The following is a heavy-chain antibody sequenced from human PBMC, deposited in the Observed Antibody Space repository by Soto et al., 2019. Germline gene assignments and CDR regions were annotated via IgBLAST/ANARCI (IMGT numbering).Heavy chain of an antibody. CDR3: ARAHWYPAY. V-gene: IGHV4-59*11. J-gene: IGHJ4*02. Sequence: SETLSLTCTVSGGSINNHYWSWIRQPPEKGLEWIGYIYYTGSTNYNPSLKSRVTMSVDTSKNQFSLNLTSLTAADTAIYYCARAHWYPAYWGQGTFVTVSS. CDR1: GGSINNHY. CDR2: IYYTGST. D-gene: IGHD6-13*01.